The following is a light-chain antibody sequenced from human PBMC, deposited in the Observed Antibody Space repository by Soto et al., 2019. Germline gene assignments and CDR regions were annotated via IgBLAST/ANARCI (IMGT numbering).Light chain of an antibody. CDR3: QHRAGWPPALT. J-gene: IGKJ4*01. CDR1: QGIRND. CDR2: AAS. V-gene: IGKV1-6*01. Sequence: AIQMTQSPSSLSASVGDRVTITCRASQGIRNDLGWYQQKPGKAPKLLIYAASSLQSGVPSRFSGSGSGTDFTLTISSLQPEDFATYYCQHRAGWPPALTFGGGTKVDIK.